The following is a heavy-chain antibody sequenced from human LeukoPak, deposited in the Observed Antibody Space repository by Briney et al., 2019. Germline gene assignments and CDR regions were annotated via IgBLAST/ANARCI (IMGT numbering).Heavy chain of an antibody. CDR2: ISGSGGST. J-gene: IGHJ6*04. CDR3: AELGITMIGGV. CDR1: GFTVSSNS. Sequence: GGSLRLSCTVSGFTVSSNSMSWVRQAPEKGLEWVSAISGSGGSTYYADSVKGRFTISRDNSKNTLYLQMNSLRAEDTAVYYCAELGITMIGGVWGKGTTVTISS. V-gene: IGHV3-23*01. D-gene: IGHD3-10*02.